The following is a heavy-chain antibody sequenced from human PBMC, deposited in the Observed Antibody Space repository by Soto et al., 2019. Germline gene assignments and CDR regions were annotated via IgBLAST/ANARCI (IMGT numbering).Heavy chain of an antibody. V-gene: IGHV3-48*03. J-gene: IGHJ6*02. Sequence: EVQLVESGGGLVQPGGSLRLSCAASGFTFSGYEMNWVRQAPGKGLEWVSYISSSGSTIYYADSVKGRFTISRDNAKNSLYLQMNSLRAEDAAVYYCARGRPGPVEYYGMDVWGQGTTVTVSS. CDR3: ARGRPGPVEYYGMDV. CDR1: GFTFSGYE. D-gene: IGHD2-15*01. CDR2: ISSSGSTI.